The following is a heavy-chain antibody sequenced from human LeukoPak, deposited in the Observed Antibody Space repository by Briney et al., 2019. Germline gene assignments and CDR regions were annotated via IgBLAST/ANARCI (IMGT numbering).Heavy chain of an antibody. J-gene: IGHJ4*02. D-gene: IGHD1-26*01. CDR3: ARGPGGSYFFDY. Sequence: SETLSLTCAVYGGSFSGYYWSWIRQPPGKGLEWIGEINHSGSTNYNPSLKSRVTISVDTSKNQFSLKLSSVTAADTAVYYCARGPGGSYFFDYWGQGTLVTVSS. CDR2: INHSGST. V-gene: IGHV4-34*01. CDR1: GGSFSGYY.